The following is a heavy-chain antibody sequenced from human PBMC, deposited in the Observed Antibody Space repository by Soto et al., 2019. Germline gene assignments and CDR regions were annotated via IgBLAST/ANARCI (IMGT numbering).Heavy chain of an antibody. D-gene: IGHD6-13*01. CDR1: GFTFSSYS. V-gene: IGHV3-48*02. J-gene: IGHJ6*02. CDR3: ARYEQQLVLRDYYYGMDV. CDR2: ISSSSSTI. Sequence: GGSLRLSCAASGFTFSSYSVNWVRQAPGKGLEWVSYISSSSSTIYYADSVKGRFTISRDNAKNSLYLQMNSLRDEDTAVYYCARYEQQLVLRDYYYGMDVWGQGTTVTVSS.